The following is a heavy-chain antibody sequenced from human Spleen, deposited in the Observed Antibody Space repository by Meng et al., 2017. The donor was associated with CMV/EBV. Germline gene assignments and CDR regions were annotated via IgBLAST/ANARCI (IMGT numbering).Heavy chain of an antibody. J-gene: IGHJ4*02. CDR2: INPNSGGT. CDR1: GYTFTGYY. D-gene: IGHD3-16*01. V-gene: IGHV1-2*02. CDR3: ARGVVPIPPGGTKD. Sequence: ASVKVSCKASGYTFTGYYMHWVRQAPGQGLEWMGWINPNSGGTNYAQKFQGRVTMTRDTSISTAYMELSRLRSDDTAVYYCARGVVPIPPGGTKDWGQGTLVTVSS.